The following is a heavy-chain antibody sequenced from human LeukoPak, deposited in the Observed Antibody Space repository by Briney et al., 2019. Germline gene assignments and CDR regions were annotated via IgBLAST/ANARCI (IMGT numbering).Heavy chain of an antibody. V-gene: IGHV3-33*06. Sequence: QPGRSLRLSCAASGFTFSSYGMHWVRQSPGKGLEWVAVIWYDGSNKYYADSVKGRFTIFRDNSRNTLYLEMNSLRVEDTAVYYCAKVEMNYDTSGSFDYWGQGTLVTVSS. CDR3: AKVEMNYDTSGSFDY. CDR2: IWYDGSNK. D-gene: IGHD3-22*01. CDR1: GFTFSSYG. J-gene: IGHJ4*02.